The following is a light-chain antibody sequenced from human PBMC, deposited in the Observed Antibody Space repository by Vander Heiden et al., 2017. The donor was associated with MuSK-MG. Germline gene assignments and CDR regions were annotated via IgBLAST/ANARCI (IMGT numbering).Light chain of an antibody. CDR3: QRYNNWPRT. CDR2: GAS. Sequence: EIVMTQSPATLSVSPGDRATLSCRASQSVSSNLAWYQQKPGQAPRLLIYGASTRATGIPARFSGSGSGTEFTLTISSLQSEDFAVYYWQRYNNWPRTCGQGTKVEIK. J-gene: IGKJ1*01. CDR1: QSVSSN. V-gene: IGKV3-15*01.